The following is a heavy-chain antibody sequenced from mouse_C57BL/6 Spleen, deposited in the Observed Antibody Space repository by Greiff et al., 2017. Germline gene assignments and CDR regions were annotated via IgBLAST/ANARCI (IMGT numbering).Heavy chain of an antibody. V-gene: IGHV14-2*01. CDR1: GFNIKDYY. J-gene: IGHJ3*01. Sequence: EVQLQQSGAELVKPGASVKLSCTASGFNIKDYYMHWVKQRTEQGLEWIGRIDPEDGATKYAPHFQGKATITADPSSNTAYLQLSSLTSEDTAVDYCARYDSSSSWFAYWGQGTLVTVSA. CDR3: ARYDSSSSWFAY. D-gene: IGHD1-1*01. CDR2: IDPEDGAT.